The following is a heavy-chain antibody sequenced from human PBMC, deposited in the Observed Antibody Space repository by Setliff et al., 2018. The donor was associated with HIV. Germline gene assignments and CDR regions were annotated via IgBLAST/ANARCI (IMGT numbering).Heavy chain of an antibody. V-gene: IGHV4-59*08. J-gene: IGHJ4*02. CDR1: GISISTNY. CDR2: FSYSGSN. Sequence: SETLSLTCTVSGISISTNYWGWIRQPPGKGLEWSGCFSYSGSNTHSPSLKSRVTTSVDTSKNLFSLKLSSVTAADTAAYYCARLSLSLVRGIINSGDRFFDYWGQGSLVTVSS. D-gene: IGHD3-10*01. CDR3: ARLSLSLVRGIINSGDRFFDY.